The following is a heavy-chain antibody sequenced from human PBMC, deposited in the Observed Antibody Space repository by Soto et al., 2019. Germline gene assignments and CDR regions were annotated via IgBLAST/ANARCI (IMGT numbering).Heavy chain of an antibody. CDR2: ISYDGSTK. CDR1: GFTFSNYG. V-gene: IGHV3-30*03. CDR3: ARARYYDILTGYSPIDY. J-gene: IGHJ4*02. D-gene: IGHD3-9*01. Sequence: SCAASGFTFSNYGMHWVRQAPGKGLEWVALISYDGSTKLYADSFKGRFAISRDDSKNTLYLQMNSLRAEDTAVYYCARARYYDILTGYSPIDYWGQGTLVTVSS.